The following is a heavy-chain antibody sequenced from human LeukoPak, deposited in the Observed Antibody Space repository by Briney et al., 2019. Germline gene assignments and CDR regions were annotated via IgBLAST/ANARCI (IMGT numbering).Heavy chain of an antibody. CDR3: ARRNSYGYSLDY. D-gene: IGHD5-18*01. CDR1: GYNFKTHA. CDR2: INPNSGGT. Sequence: ASVKVSCQTSGYNFKTHAVSWVRQVPGQGLEWMGWINPNSGGTNYAQKFQGRVTMTRDTSISTAYMELSRLRSDDTAVYYCARRNSYGYSLDYWGQGTLVTVSS. J-gene: IGHJ4*02. V-gene: IGHV1-2*02.